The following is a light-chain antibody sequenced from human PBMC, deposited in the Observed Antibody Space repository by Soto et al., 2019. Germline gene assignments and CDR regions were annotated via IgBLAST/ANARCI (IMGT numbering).Light chain of an antibody. CDR2: SVS. V-gene: IGLV2-14*01. CDR1: SSDIGAYDH. CDR3: ISYTVSRSYV. J-gene: IGLJ1*01. Sequence: QSALTQPASVSGSPGQSITISCSRTSSDIGAYDHVAWFQQFPGKTPKLMIYSVSNRPSGVSHRFSGSKSGNTASLTISGLQPEDEADYYCISYTVSRSYVFGTWTKVIV.